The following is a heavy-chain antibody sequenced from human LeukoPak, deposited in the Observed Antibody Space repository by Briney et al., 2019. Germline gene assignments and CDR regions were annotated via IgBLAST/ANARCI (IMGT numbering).Heavy chain of an antibody. CDR3: AKDRCSNGIGCYYYYMDV. Sequence: GGSLRLSCAASGFTFSSYAMSWVRQAPGKGLEWVSAISGRGGSTYYADSVKGRFTISRDNSKNTLYLQMNSLRAEDTAVYYCAKDRCSNGIGCYYYYMDVWGKGTTVTISS. V-gene: IGHV3-23*01. J-gene: IGHJ6*03. CDR1: GFTFSSYA. D-gene: IGHD2-8*01. CDR2: ISGRGGST.